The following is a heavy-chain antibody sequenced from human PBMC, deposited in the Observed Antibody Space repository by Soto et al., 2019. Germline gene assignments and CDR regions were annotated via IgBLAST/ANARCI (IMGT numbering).Heavy chain of an antibody. D-gene: IGHD2-2*01. V-gene: IGHV3-30*18. Sequence: PGESLKISCAASGFTFSSYGMHWVRQAPGKGLEWVAVISYDGSNKYYADSVKGRFTISRDNSKNTLYLQMNSLRAEDTAVYYCAKPHPRVRVPAALPTAFDPWGQGTLVTVSS. CDR2: ISYDGSNK. CDR3: AKPHPRVRVPAALPTAFDP. J-gene: IGHJ5*02. CDR1: GFTFSSYG.